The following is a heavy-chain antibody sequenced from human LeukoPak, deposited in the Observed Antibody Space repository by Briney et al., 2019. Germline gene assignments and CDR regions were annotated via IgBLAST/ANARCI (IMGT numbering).Heavy chain of an antibody. Sequence: SETLSLTCTVSGGSVSSSTYYWGWIRQPPGKGLEWIGSIYYSGGTYYNPSLKCRVTISVDTSKNQFSLKLGSVTAADTAVYFCARHTQQWLRWDWGQGTLVTVSS. CDR3: ARHTQQWLRWD. D-gene: IGHD5-12*01. CDR2: IYYSGGT. V-gene: IGHV4-39*01. CDR1: GGSVSSSTYY. J-gene: IGHJ4*02.